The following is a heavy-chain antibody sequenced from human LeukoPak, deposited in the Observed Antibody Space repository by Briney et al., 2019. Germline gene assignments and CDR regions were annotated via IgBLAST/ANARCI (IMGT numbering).Heavy chain of an antibody. CDR2: IWYDGNNK. CDR3: GRDFSYYDSSGSGPDY. Sequence: PGGSLRLSCAASGFPFSTYGMHWVRQAPGRGLEWVAFIWYDGNNKYYADSVKGRFTISRDNSKNTLYLQMNSLSVEDTAVYYCGRDFSYYDSSGSGPDYWGQGTLVTVSS. CDR1: GFPFSTYG. V-gene: IGHV3-33*01. D-gene: IGHD3-22*01. J-gene: IGHJ4*02.